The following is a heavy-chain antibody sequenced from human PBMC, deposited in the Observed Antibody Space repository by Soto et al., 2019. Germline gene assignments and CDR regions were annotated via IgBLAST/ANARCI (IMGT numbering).Heavy chain of an antibody. CDR1: GFTFSSYA. V-gene: IGHV3-30-3*01. D-gene: IGHD5-18*01. CDR3: ARDGGGYSSVNWFDP. J-gene: IGHJ5*02. Sequence: QVQLVESGGGVVQPGRSLRLSCAASGFTFSSYAMHWVRQAPGKGLEWVAVISYDGSNKYYADSVKGRFTISRDKSKNTLYLQMNSLRTEDTAVYYCARDGGGYSSVNWFDPWGQGTLVTVSS. CDR2: ISYDGSNK.